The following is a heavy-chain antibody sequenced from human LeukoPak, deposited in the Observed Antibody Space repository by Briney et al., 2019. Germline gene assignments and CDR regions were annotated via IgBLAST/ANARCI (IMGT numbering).Heavy chain of an antibody. D-gene: IGHD6-6*01. CDR1: GFTLSEYY. V-gene: IGHV3-11*01. CDR2: ICSSGSTT. Sequence: GGPLTLSCAPSGFTLSEYYMSWTRQPRGEGRECVSYICSSGSTTYSADAEKCRFTIARDNAKNSLYLQMNSLRAEYTAVYYCARGRGRIAARGAYWFAPWGQGTLVTVSS. CDR3: ARGRGRIAARGAYWFAP. J-gene: IGHJ5*02.